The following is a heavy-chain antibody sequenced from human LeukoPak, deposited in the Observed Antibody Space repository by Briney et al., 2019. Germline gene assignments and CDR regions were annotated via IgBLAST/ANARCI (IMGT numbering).Heavy chain of an antibody. CDR2: IKQDGSEK. J-gene: IGHJ4*02. Sequence: AGGSPRLSCAASGFTFSSYWMSWVRQAPGKGLEWVANIKQDGSEKYYVDSVKGRFTISRDNAKNSLYLQMNSLRAEDTAVYYCARARPLGVSYYFDYWGQGTLVTVSS. CDR1: GFTFSSYW. CDR3: ARARPLGVSYYFDY. D-gene: IGHD5/OR15-5a*01. V-gene: IGHV3-7*01.